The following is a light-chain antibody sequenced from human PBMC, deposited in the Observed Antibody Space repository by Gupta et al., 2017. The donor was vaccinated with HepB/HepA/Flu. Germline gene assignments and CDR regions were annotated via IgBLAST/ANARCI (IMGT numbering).Light chain of an antibody. CDR2: STK. CDR3: VLYLGSGAAV. V-gene: IGLV8-61*01. Sequence: QTVVTQEPSLSVSPGGTVTPTCGLSSGSVSTTSYPSWYQQTPGQPPRTLIYSTKTRSSGVPNRFSGSILGNKAALTIAGAQADGESNYYCVLYLGSGAAVFGGGTKLTVL. CDR1: SGSVSTTSY. J-gene: IGLJ2*01.